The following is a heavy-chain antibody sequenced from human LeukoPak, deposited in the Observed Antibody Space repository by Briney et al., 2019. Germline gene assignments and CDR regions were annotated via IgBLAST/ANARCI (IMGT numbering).Heavy chain of an antibody. Sequence: SETLSLTCTVSGDFFSSTSYYWDWIRQPPGKGLEWIGNIYYSGNTYYNPSLKSRVTISVDASKNQFSLKLSSVTAADTAVYYCARDSQLEWFYAWGQGILVTVSS. J-gene: IGHJ5*02. CDR1: GDFFSSTSYY. V-gene: IGHV4-39*07. CDR3: ARDSQLEWFYA. CDR2: IYYSGNT. D-gene: IGHD3-10*01.